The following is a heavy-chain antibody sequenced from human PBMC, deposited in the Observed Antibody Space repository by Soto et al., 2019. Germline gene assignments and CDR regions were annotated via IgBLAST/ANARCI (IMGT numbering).Heavy chain of an antibody. D-gene: IGHD2-2*01. CDR3: ARMPYSYYAMDV. CDR1: GGPIRSYNW. Sequence: QVQLQESGPGLVEPAGTLSLTCAVSGGPIRSYNWWSWVRQPPGKGLEWIGEIHHDGGTNYNTSPKSRVTISGDNAKNHLSLNLNSVTAADAAIYYCARMPYSYYAMDVWGQGTTVTVSS. CDR2: IHHDGGT. V-gene: IGHV4-4*02. J-gene: IGHJ6*02.